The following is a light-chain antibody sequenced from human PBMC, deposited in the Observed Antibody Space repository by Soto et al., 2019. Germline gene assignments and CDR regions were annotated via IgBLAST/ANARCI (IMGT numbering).Light chain of an antibody. J-gene: IGLJ2*01. CDR2: EGS. V-gene: IGLV2-23*03. Sequence: QSALSQPASVSGSHGQSITISCTGASSALGTYRLVSWYQQYPGKAPKLVVYEGSKRPPGVSSRFAGSNSGNTASLTISGLQTDDEADYYCCSYASTPAFVVFGGGTKLTVL. CDR3: CSYASTPAFVV. CDR1: SSALGTYRL.